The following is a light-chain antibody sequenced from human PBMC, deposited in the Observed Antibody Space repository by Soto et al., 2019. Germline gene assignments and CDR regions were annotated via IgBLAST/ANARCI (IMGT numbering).Light chain of an antibody. V-gene: IGKV3-11*01. CDR2: GAS. Sequence: VLSQSPGSLSMSRGAGATVSGRDIQRVASRNLAWYQQKSGQAPRLLIYGASSRAFHTAFRFSGRGSGTDFALTISSLGPEDFAFVCCQPRRHWPLIPCGRGTRLEIK. CDR1: QRVASRN. CDR3: QPRRHWPLIP. J-gene: IGKJ5*01.